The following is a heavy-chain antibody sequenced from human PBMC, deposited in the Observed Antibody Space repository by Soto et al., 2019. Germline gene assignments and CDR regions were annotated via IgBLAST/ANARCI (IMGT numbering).Heavy chain of an antibody. Sequence: GASVKVSCKASGYTFTGYYMHWVRQAPGQGLEWMGWINPNSGGTNYAQKFQGWVTMTRDTSISTAYMELSRLRSDDTAVYYCARDLCCRGCGAAEIYGMDVWGQGTTVTGSS. V-gene: IGHV1-2*04. CDR2: INPNSGGT. D-gene: IGHD6-19*01. CDR1: GYTFTGYY. J-gene: IGHJ6*02. CDR3: ARDLCCRGCGAAEIYGMDV.